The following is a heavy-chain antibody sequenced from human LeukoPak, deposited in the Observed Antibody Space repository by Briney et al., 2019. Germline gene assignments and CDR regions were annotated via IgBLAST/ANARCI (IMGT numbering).Heavy chain of an antibody. Sequence: GGSLRLSCAASGFTFSSYAMSWVRQAPGKGLEWVSAISGSGGSAYYADSVKGRFTISRDNSKNTLYLQMNSLRAEDTAVYYCAKKIAAAGAQFDYWGQGTLVTVSS. V-gene: IGHV3-23*01. J-gene: IGHJ4*02. CDR1: GFTFSSYA. D-gene: IGHD6-13*01. CDR3: AKKIAAAGAQFDY. CDR2: ISGSGGSA.